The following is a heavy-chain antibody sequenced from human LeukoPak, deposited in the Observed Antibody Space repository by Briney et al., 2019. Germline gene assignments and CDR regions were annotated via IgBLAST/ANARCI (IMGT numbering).Heavy chain of an antibody. V-gene: IGHV3-48*04. D-gene: IGHD3-22*01. Sequence: GGSLRLSCIASGFTFRSYSINWVRQAPGQGLDWVSYISSDSGTIYYADSVEGRFTISRDNAQNLVYLQMNSLRADDTAVYYCARGDGEYYYDSSGYYFDYWGQGTLVTVSS. CDR3: ARGDGEYYYDSSGYYFDY. J-gene: IGHJ4*02. CDR1: GFTFRSYS. CDR2: ISSDSGTI.